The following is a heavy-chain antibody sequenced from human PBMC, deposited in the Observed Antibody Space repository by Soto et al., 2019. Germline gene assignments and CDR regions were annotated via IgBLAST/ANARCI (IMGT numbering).Heavy chain of an antibody. CDR2: IYYSGST. CDR3: ARRRTSSSSRGFDP. V-gene: IGHV4-39*01. CDR1: GGSIISSSYY. D-gene: IGHD6-6*01. Sequence: SETLSLTCTVSGGSIISSSYYWGWICQPPGKGLEWIGSIYYSGSTYYNPSLKSRVTVSVDTSKNQFSLKLSSVTAADTAVYYCARRRTSSSSRGFDPWGQGTLVTVSS. J-gene: IGHJ5*02.